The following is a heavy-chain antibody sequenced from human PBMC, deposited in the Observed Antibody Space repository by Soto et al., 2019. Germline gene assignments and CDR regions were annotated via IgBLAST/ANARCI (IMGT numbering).Heavy chain of an antibody. J-gene: IGHJ4*02. CDR1: GGSFSGYY. Sequence: SETPSLTCAVYGGSFSGYYWSWIRQPPGKGLEWIGEINHSGSTNYNPSLKSRVTISVDTSKNQFSLKLSSVTAADTAVYYCARGGELLSIPFDYWGQGTLVTVSS. V-gene: IGHV4-34*01. CDR2: INHSGST. D-gene: IGHD1-26*01. CDR3: ARGGELLSIPFDY.